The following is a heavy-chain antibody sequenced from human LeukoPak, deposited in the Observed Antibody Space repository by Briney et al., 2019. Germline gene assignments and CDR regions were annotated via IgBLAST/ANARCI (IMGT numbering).Heavy chain of an antibody. J-gene: IGHJ4*02. CDR1: GYSFTSYW. D-gene: IGHD3-22*01. CDR3: ARSYDRSGYPDY. CDR2: IYPADSDA. V-gene: IGHV5-51*01. Sequence: GESLKISCKGSGYSFTSYWIGWVRQMPGKGLEWMGIIYPADSDARYSPSFQGQVTISADKSMNTAYLQWSSLKASDTAMYYCARSYDRSGYPDYWGQGTLVTVSS.